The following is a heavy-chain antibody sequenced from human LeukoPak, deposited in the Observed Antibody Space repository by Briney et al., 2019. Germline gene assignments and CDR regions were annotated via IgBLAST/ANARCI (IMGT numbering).Heavy chain of an antibody. CDR1: GLTFSSHG. Sequence: GGSLRLSCAASGLTFSSHGMHWVRQAPGKGLEWVAFIRYDGSNKYYADSVKGRFTISRDNSKNTLYLQMNSLRAEDTAVYYCARDRWGDYDFWSDKESYPGAFDIWGQGTMVTVSS. V-gene: IGHV3-30*02. D-gene: IGHD3-3*01. J-gene: IGHJ3*02. CDR3: ARDRWGDYDFWSDKESYPGAFDI. CDR2: IRYDGSNK.